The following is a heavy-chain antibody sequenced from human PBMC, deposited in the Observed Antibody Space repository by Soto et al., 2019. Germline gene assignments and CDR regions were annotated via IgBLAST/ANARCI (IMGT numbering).Heavy chain of an antibody. CDR1: GFTFSSYA. D-gene: IGHD2-2*01. CDR2: ISGSGGST. V-gene: IGHV3-23*01. Sequence: EVQLLESGGGLVQPGGSLRLSCAASGFTFSSYAMSWVRQAPGKGLEWVSAISGSGGSTYYADSVKGRFTISRDNSKNSLDVQMNSLRAEDTGVYYCARGVVPAGMRDYGMDVWGQGTTVTVSS. J-gene: IGHJ6*02. CDR3: ARGVVPAGMRDYGMDV.